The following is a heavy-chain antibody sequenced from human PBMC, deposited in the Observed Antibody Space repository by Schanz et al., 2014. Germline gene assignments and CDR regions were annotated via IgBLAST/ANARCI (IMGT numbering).Heavy chain of an antibody. CDR2: ITYDGNNE. D-gene: IGHD3-3*01. J-gene: IGHJ4*02. CDR3: ARDKGGYYPFDY. Sequence: QVQLVESGGGVVRPGRSLRLSCAASGFTFNNYGMHWVRQAPGKGLEWVAVITYDGNNEYYADSVKGRFTISRDNSKNTLYLQMNSLRAEDTAVYYCARDKGGYYPFDYWGQGTLVTVSS. V-gene: IGHV3-33*05. CDR1: GFTFNNYG.